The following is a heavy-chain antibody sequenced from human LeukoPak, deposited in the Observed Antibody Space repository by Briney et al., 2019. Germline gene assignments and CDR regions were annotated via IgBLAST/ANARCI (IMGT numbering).Heavy chain of an antibody. V-gene: IGHV3-43D*03. J-gene: IGHJ4*02. D-gene: IGHD6-19*01. CDR2: ISWDGGYT. Sequence: PGGSLRLSCAASGFTFDDYAMHWVRQAPGKGLEWVSVISWDGGYTYYADSVKGRFTISRDNSKNSLYLQSNSVITEYTRFYYCAKDDRAVAGTGYFDYWGQGTLVTVSS. CDR1: GFTFDDYA. CDR3: AKDDRAVAGTGYFDY.